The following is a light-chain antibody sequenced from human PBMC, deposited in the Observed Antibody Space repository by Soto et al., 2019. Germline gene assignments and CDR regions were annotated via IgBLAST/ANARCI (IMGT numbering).Light chain of an antibody. Sequence: QLVLVQPPSASGTPGQKVTIFCSGTIFNIASHTVNWYQRLPGTAPKLLIHSNDQRPSGVPDRFSGSKSGTSASLALSGRQSDDEADYYCATWDQSLNGVVFGGGTKLTVL. CDR3: ATWDQSLNGVV. CDR1: IFNIASHT. J-gene: IGLJ3*02. V-gene: IGLV1-44*01. CDR2: SND.